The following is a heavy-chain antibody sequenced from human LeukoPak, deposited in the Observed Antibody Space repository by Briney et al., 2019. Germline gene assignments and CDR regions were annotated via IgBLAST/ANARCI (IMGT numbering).Heavy chain of an antibody. J-gene: IGHJ4*02. Sequence: PGGSLRLSCAASGFTFSSYAMSWVLQAPGKGLEWVSAISGSGGSTYYADSVKGRFTISRDNSKNTLYLQMNSLRAEDTAVYYCAKEKGGSGSYYCIDYWGQGTLVTVSS. CDR3: AKEKGGSGSYYCIDY. CDR2: ISGSGGST. V-gene: IGHV3-23*01. CDR1: GFTFSSYA. D-gene: IGHD3-10*01.